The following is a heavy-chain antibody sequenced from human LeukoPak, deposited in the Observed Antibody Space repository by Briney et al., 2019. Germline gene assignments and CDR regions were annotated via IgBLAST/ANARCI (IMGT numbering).Heavy chain of an antibody. J-gene: IGHJ3*02. CDR2: IYHSGST. Sequence: PSGTLSLTCAVSGGSISSSNWWSWVRQPPGKGLEWIGEIYHSGSTNYNPSLKSRVTISVDKSKNQFSLKLSSVTAADTAVYYCAVTYYYGSGSYPKGLDAFDIWGQGTMVTVSS. V-gene: IGHV4-4*02. D-gene: IGHD3-10*01. CDR1: GGSISSSNW. CDR3: AVTYYYGSGSYPKGLDAFDI.